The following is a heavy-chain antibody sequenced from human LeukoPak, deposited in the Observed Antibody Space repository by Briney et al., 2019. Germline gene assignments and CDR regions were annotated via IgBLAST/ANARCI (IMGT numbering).Heavy chain of an antibody. V-gene: IGHV3-21*01. CDR2: ISKGSAYI. CDR1: GFTFSSYS. D-gene: IGHD6-6*01. CDR3: AREEDSTAIRSSDGMDV. J-gene: IGHJ6*02. Sequence: GGSPRLSCAASGFTFSSYSMNWVRQAPGKGLEWVSCISKGSAYIYYADSVKGRFTISRDNAKNSLYLQMSSLRAEDTAVYYCAREEDSTAIRSSDGMDVWGQGTTVTVSS.